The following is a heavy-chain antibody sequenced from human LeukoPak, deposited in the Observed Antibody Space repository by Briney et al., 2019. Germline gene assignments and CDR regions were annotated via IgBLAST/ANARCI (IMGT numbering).Heavy chain of an antibody. CDR2: ISAYKGKT. J-gene: IGHJ4*02. Sequence: RASLKVSCKPSGYTFTSYGTSWVRQAPGQGLERMGWISAYKGKTNYAQKHQGRVTMTTITSTRTAYMELRSRTTHAPAVYYGARIVEEGGGLGDFDYWGQGTLVTVSS. D-gene: IGHD3-16*01. V-gene: IGHV1-18*01. CDR3: ARIVEEGGGLGDFDY. CDR1: GYTFTSYG.